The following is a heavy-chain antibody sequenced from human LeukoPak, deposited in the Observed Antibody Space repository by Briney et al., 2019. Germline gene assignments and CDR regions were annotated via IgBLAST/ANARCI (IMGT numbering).Heavy chain of an antibody. CDR3: ARDRLAYCGGDCYWGDPFDI. V-gene: IGHV3-11*06. J-gene: IGHJ3*02. CDR1: GFTFSDYY. D-gene: IGHD2-21*02. CDR2: ISSSSSYT. Sequence: PGGSLRLSCAASGFTFSDYYMSWIRQAPGKGLERVSYISSSSSYTNYADSVKGRFTISRDNAKNSLYLQMNSLRAEDTAVYYCARDRLAYCGGDCYWGDPFDIWGQGTMVTVSS.